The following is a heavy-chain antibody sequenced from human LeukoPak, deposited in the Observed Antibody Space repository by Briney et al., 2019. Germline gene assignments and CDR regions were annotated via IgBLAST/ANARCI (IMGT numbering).Heavy chain of an antibody. V-gene: IGHV4-61*02. CDR3: ATSYCSSTSCYDSTFDY. J-gene: IGHJ4*02. D-gene: IGHD2-2*01. Sequence: SETLSLTCTVSGGSISSGSYYWSWIRQPAGKGLEWIGRIYTSGSTNYNPSLKSRVTISVDTSKNQFSLKLSSVTAADTAVYYCATSYCSSTSCYDSTFDYRGQGTLVTVSS. CDR1: GGSISSGSYY. CDR2: IYTSGST.